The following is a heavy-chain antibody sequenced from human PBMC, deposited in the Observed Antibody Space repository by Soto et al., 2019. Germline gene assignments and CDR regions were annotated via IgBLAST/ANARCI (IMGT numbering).Heavy chain of an antibody. CDR2: IYYSGST. Sequence: QVQLQESGPGLVKPSQTLSLTCTVSGGSISSGGYYWSWLRQHPGKGLELIGYIYYSGSTYYNPSLKSRVTISVDTSKNQFSLKLSSVTAADTAVYYCARASNYYDSSGYYYWGQGTLVTVSS. D-gene: IGHD3-22*01. CDR3: ARASNYYDSSGYYY. J-gene: IGHJ4*02. V-gene: IGHV4-31*03. CDR1: GGSISSGGYY.